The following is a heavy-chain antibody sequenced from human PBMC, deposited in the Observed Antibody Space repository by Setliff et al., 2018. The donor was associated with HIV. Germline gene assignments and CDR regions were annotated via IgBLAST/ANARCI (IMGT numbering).Heavy chain of an antibody. D-gene: IGHD2-15*01. Sequence: SVKVSCKASGGTFSSYAISWVRQAPGQGLEWMGGIIPILGIANYAQKFQGRVTITADESTSTAYMELSSLRSEDTAVYYCARDLGYCSGGSRYSHFDYWGQGTLVTVSS. V-gene: IGHV1-69*10. J-gene: IGHJ4*02. CDR2: IIPILGIA. CDR3: ARDLGYCSGGSRYSHFDY. CDR1: GGTFSSYA.